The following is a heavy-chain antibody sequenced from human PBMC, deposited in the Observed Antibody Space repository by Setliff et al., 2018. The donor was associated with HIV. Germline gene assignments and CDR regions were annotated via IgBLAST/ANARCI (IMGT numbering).Heavy chain of an antibody. CDR2: IYSTGST. D-gene: IGHD3-10*01. CDR1: GGSISSGSYY. Sequence: PSETLSLTCTVSGGSISSGSYYWSWIRQPAGKRLEWIGRIYSTGSTNYNPSLKSRVTISVDTSKNQFSLKLSSVSAADTAVYYCARHDITLVRGLVWGQGTTVTVSS. J-gene: IGHJ6*02. V-gene: IGHV4-61*02. CDR3: ARHDITLVRGLV.